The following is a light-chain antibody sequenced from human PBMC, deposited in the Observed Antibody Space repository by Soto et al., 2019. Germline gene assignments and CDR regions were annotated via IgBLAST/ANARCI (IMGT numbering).Light chain of an antibody. Sequence: SVLTQSPATLSFSPWERAALSCSSSQSITNYVGWYQQKPGQAPRLLIYATSNRATGIPARFSGSGSGTDFTLTISSLEPEDFAVYYCQQRSNWPPVITFGQGTRLEI. V-gene: IGKV3-11*01. CDR3: QQRSNWPPVIT. CDR2: ATS. J-gene: IGKJ5*01. CDR1: QSITNY.